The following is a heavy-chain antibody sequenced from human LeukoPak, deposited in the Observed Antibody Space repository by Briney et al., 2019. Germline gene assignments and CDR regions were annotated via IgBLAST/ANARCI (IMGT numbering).Heavy chain of an antibody. D-gene: IGHD5-12*01. J-gene: IGHJ4*02. Sequence: ASVKVSCKASGYTFTHHGISWVRQAPGQGLEWMGWISCYNGDTMYAQNVQGRATMTTDTSTTTAYIELRSLSSDDMAMYYCARDPSNSAGYHAHFDSWGQGTLVTVSS. V-gene: IGHV1-18*03. CDR2: ISCYNGDT. CDR1: GYTFTHHG. CDR3: ARDPSNSAGYHAHFDS.